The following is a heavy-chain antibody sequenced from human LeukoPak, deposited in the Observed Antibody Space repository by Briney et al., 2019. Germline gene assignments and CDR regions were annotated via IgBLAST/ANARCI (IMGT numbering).Heavy chain of an antibody. Sequence: SETLSLTCTVSGGSMSPYHWGWIRQPPGKGLEWTGYIYYSGSTNYNPSLKSRVSISVDTSKNQFSLKLSSVTAADTAIYYCARAVSGRFDYWGQGTLVTVSS. J-gene: IGHJ4*02. V-gene: IGHV4-59*08. CDR1: GGSMSPYH. D-gene: IGHD6-19*01. CDR3: ARAVSGRFDY. CDR2: IYYSGST.